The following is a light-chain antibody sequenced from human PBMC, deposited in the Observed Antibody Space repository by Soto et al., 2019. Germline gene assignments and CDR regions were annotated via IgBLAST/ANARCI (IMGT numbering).Light chain of an antibody. CDR3: SSARSYIHVV. CDR1: SSYVGSDNL. V-gene: IGLV2-23*02. CDR2: EVN. J-gene: IGLJ2*01. Sequence: QSALTQPASVSGSPGQSITISFTGTSSYVGSDNLVSWFQQHPGKAPKLMIYEVNNRPSGVSNRFSGSKSGNTASLTISGLQAEDEADYYCSSARSYIHVVFGGGTKLTVL.